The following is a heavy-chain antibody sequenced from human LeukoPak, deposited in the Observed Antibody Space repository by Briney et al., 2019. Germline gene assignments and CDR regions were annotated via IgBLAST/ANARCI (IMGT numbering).Heavy chain of an antibody. V-gene: IGHV4-34*01. CDR3: ARTVTYCYYYYMDV. CDR1: GGSISNYF. D-gene: IGHD4-11*01. CDR2: INHSGST. J-gene: IGHJ6*03. Sequence: SETLSLTCTVSGGSISNYFWSWIRQPPGKGLEWIGEINHSGSTNYNPSLKSRVTISVDTSKNQFSLKLSSVTAADTAVYYCARTVTYCYYYYMDVWGKGTTVTVSS.